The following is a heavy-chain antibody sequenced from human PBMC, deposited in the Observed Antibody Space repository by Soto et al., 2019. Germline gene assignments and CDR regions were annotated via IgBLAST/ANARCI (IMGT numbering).Heavy chain of an antibody. V-gene: IGHV1-2*02. CDR2: INPNSGGT. Sequence: QVQLVQSGAEVKKPGASVKVSCKASGYTFTGYYMHWVRQAPGQGLEWMGWINPNSGGTNYAQKFQGRVTMTRDTSISTAYMELSRLRSDDTAVYYCARNHLELRAGPQPKKARNNWFDPWGQGTLVTVSS. J-gene: IGHJ5*02. CDR1: GYTFTGYY. D-gene: IGHD1-7*01. CDR3: ARNHLELRAGPQPKKARNNWFDP.